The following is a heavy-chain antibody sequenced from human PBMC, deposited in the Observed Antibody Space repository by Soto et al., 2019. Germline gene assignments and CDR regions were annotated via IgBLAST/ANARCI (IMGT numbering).Heavy chain of an antibody. CDR2: IIPLFGTT. CDR1: GDTFKNCV. V-gene: IGHV1-69*01. CDR3: AAELGFGKLSVV. Sequence: QVQVVQSGVEVRRPGSSVKVSCKASGDTFKNCVISWVRQAPGQGLEGMGGIIPLFGTTDCAQSFQGRLTSTTDESTTTAYMELSRLRSEDTATYYCAAELGFGKLSVVWGQGTTVIVSS. D-gene: IGHD3-10*01. J-gene: IGHJ6*02.